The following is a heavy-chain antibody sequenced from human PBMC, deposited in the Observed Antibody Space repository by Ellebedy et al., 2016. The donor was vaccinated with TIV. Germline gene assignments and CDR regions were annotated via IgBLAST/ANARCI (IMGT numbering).Heavy chain of an antibody. Sequence: GESLKISCAASGFTFSSYSMNWVRQAPGKGLEWVSYISSSSSTIYYADSVKGRFTISRDNAKNSLYLQMNSLRAEDTAVYYCARDPPGIAASGPYKWGQGTLVTVSS. CDR2: ISSSSSTI. D-gene: IGHD6-13*01. CDR3: ARDPPGIAASGPYK. CDR1: GFTFSSYS. J-gene: IGHJ4*02. V-gene: IGHV3-48*04.